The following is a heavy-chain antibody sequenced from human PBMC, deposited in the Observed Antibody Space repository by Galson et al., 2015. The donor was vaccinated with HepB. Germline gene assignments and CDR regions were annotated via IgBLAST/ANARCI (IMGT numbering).Heavy chain of an antibody. J-gene: IGHJ4*02. D-gene: IGHD6-13*01. Sequence: SLRLSCAASGFTFSSYWMHWVRQAPGKGLVWVSRINSDESSTSYADSVKGRFTISRDNAKNTLYLQMNSLRAEDTAMYYCAREGRDSSSRYFDYWGQGTLVTVSS. CDR1: GFTFSSYW. V-gene: IGHV3-74*01. CDR2: INSDESST. CDR3: AREGRDSSSRYFDY.